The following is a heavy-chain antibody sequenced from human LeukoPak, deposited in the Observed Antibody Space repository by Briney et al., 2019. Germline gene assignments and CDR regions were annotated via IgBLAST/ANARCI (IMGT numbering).Heavy chain of an antibody. V-gene: IGHV5-51*01. CDR3: ARQPGAGWFDP. J-gene: IGHJ5*02. CDR1: GYSFTSSW. CDR2: INPGDSDT. Sequence: GESLKISCQASGYSFTSSWIGWARQMPGKGLEWMAIINPGDSDTRYSPSFQGQVTTSADKSISTVYLQWGSLTASDTAMYYCARQPGAGWFDPWGQGTLVTVSS. D-gene: IGHD3-10*01.